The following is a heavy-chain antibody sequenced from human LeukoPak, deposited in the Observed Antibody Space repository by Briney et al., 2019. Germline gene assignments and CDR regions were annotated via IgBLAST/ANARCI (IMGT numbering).Heavy chain of an antibody. D-gene: IGHD2-2*01. V-gene: IGHV4-61*02. CDR2: VYTSGST. J-gene: IGHJ3*02. CDR3: ARVYRGVVLPPTREYVFVI. Sequence: SETLSLTCTVSGVSISSGSYYWSWIRQPAGKGLEWIVRVYTSGSTDYNPSLKSRVTMSVDTSKNQFSLKLSSVTAADTAVYYCARVYRGVVLPPTREYVFVIWGQGTMVTVSP. CDR1: GVSISSGSYY.